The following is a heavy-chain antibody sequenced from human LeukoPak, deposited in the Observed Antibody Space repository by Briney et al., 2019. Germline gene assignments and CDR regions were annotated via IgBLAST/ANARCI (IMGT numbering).Heavy chain of an antibody. CDR3: AREVTGTTPGGFDP. CDR2: MNPNSGNT. V-gene: IGHV1-8*01. J-gene: IGHJ5*02. D-gene: IGHD1-7*01. CDR1: GYTFTSYD. Sequence: GASVKVSCKASGYTFTSYDFNWVRQATGQGLEWRGWMNPNSGNTGYAQKFQGRVTMTRNTSISTAYMELSSLRSEDTAVYYCAREVTGTTPGGFDPWGQGTLVTVSS.